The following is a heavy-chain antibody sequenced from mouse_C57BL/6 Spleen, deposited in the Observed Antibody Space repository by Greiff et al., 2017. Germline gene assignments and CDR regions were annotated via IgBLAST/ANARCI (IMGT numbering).Heavy chain of an antibody. Sequence: EVKVVESGGGLVKPGGSLKLSCAASGFTFSSYTMSWVRQTPEKRLEWVATISGGGGNTYYPDSVKGRFTIYRDNAKNTLYLQMSSLRSEDTALYYCARSTTAMDYWGQGTSVTVSS. D-gene: IGHD2-1*01. CDR3: ARSTTAMDY. V-gene: IGHV5-9*01. J-gene: IGHJ4*01. CDR2: ISGGGGNT. CDR1: GFTFSSYT.